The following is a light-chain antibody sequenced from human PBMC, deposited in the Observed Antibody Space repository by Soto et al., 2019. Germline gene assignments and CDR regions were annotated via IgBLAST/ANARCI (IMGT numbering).Light chain of an antibody. CDR2: EVS. V-gene: IGLV2-14*01. CDR3: SSYAATSALV. J-gene: IGLJ3*02. CDR1: SSDIGTYNF. Sequence: QSALTQPASVSGSPGQSITMSCTGSSSDIGTYNFVSWYQQHADKAPRLILYEVSNRPSGVSSRFSGSKSGNSASLTISGLQPEDVAHYFCSSYAATSALVFGGGTKLTVL.